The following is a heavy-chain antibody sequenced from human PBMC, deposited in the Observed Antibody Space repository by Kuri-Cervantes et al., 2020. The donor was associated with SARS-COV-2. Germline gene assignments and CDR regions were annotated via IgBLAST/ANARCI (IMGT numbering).Heavy chain of an antibody. Sequence: SQTLSLTCAVSGYSISSGYYWGWIRQPPGKGLEWIGSIYHSGSTNYNPSLKSRVTISVDTSKNQFSLKLSSVTAADTAVYYCARDLTRNWNDFWFDPWGQGTLVTVSS. CDR1: GYSISSGYY. J-gene: IGHJ5*02. V-gene: IGHV4-38-2*02. D-gene: IGHD1-1*01. CDR2: IYHSGST. CDR3: ARDLTRNWNDFWFDP.